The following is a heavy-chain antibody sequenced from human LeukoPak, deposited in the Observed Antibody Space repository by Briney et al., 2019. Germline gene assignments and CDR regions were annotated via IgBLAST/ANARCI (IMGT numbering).Heavy chain of an antibody. CDR1: GFTFSSYW. Sequence: GRSLRLSCAASGFTFSSYWMSWVRQAPGKGLEWVANIKQDGSEKYYVDSVKGRFTISRDNAKNSLYLQMNSLRAEDTAVYYCARASNLDCSSTSCLDYYGMDVWGQGTTVTVSS. J-gene: IGHJ6*02. V-gene: IGHV3-7*01. D-gene: IGHD2-2*01. CDR3: ARASNLDCSSTSCLDYYGMDV. CDR2: IKQDGSEK.